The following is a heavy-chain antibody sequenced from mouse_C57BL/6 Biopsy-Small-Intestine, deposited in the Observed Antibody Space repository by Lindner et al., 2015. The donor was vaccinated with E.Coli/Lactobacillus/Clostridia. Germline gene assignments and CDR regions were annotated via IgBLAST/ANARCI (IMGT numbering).Heavy chain of an antibody. J-gene: IGHJ2*01. CDR1: GYSFTDYN. Sequence: VQLQEVVAAELVRPGASVKISCKASGYSFTDYNMNWVKQSNGKSLEWIGVINPNYGNTSYNQKFKGKATLTVDQSSSTAYMQLNSLTSEDSAVYYCARNGYYTFDYWGQGTTLTVSS. D-gene: IGHD2-3*01. CDR2: INPNYGNT. CDR3: ARNGYYTFDY. V-gene: IGHV1-39*01.